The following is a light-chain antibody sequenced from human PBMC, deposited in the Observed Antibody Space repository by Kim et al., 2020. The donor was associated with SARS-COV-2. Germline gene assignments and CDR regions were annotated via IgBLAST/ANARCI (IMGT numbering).Light chain of an antibody. V-gene: IGLV3-1*01. CDR3: QAWDSSTHVV. Sequence: SYELTQPPSVSVSPGQTASITCSRDKLGDKYACWYQQKAVLSPVLVIYQDSKRTSGIPERFSGSNSGNTATLTISGTQAMDEADYYCQAWDSSTHVVFGGGTQLTVL. CDR1: KLGDKY. CDR2: QDS. J-gene: IGLJ2*01.